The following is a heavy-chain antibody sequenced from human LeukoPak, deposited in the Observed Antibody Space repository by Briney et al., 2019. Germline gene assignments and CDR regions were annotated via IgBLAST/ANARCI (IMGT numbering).Heavy chain of an antibody. D-gene: IGHD6-13*01. CDR2: INPNSGGT. V-gene: IGHV1-2*02. Sequence: ASVKVSCKASGYTFTGYYVHWVRQAPGQGLEWMGWINPNSGGTNYAQKFQGRVTMTRDTSISTAYMELSRLRSDDTAVYYCAGTAAAPYNWFDPWGQGTLVTVSS. J-gene: IGHJ5*02. CDR3: AGTAAAPYNWFDP. CDR1: GYTFTGYY.